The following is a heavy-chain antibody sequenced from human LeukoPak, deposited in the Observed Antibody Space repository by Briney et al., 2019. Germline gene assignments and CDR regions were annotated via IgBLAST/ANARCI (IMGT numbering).Heavy chain of an antibody. V-gene: IGHV3-30*02. D-gene: IGHD5-18*01. Sequence: GGSLRLSCAASGFTFSSYGMRWVRQAPGKGLEWVAFIRYDGSNKYYADSVKGRFTISRDNSKNTLYLQMNSLRAEDTAVYYCAKDAAWIQLWSTIDYSGQGTLVTVSS. CDR3: AKDAAWIQLWSTIDY. CDR2: IRYDGSNK. CDR1: GFTFSSYG. J-gene: IGHJ4*02.